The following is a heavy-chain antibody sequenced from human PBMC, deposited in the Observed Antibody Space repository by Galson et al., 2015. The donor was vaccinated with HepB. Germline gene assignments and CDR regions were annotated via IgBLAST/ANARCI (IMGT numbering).Heavy chain of an antibody. CDR1: GFIFDGYT. CDR2: ISWNGRSS. Sequence: SLRLSCAASGFIFDGYTMHWVRQPPGKGLEWVSLISWNGRSSYYADSVKGRFTISRDNSKNSLYLQMNSLKTEDTALYFCAKDYGYYDSSGPSDYWGQGTLVTVSS. CDR3: AKDYGYYDSSGPSDY. J-gene: IGHJ4*02. D-gene: IGHD3-22*01. V-gene: IGHV3-43*01.